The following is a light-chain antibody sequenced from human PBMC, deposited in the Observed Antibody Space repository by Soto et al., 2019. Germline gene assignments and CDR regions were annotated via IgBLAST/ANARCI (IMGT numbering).Light chain of an antibody. V-gene: IGKV3D-20*01. Sequence: PGERATLSCGASQSITSNFVAWYQKKPGLAPRLLIFDASTRAIGIPDRFSGSGSGTDFTLTIRGLEAEDSAVYYCYHCAESPTFRGGAKVEIK. J-gene: IGKJ4*01. CDR2: DAS. CDR1: QSITSNF. CDR3: YHCAESPT.